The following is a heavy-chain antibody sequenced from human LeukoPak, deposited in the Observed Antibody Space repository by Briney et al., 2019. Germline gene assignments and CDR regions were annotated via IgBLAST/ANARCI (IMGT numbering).Heavy chain of an antibody. D-gene: IGHD2-8*01. V-gene: IGHV3-30*18. CDR1: GFTFSSYG. Sequence: GGSLRLSCAASGFTFSSYGMHWVRQAPGKGLEWVAVISYDGSNKYYADSVKGRFTISRDNSKNTLYLQMNSLRAEDTAVYYCAKDRCTNGVCPTDYWGQGTLVTVSS. CDR3: AKDRCTNGVCPTDY. CDR2: ISYDGSNK. J-gene: IGHJ4*02.